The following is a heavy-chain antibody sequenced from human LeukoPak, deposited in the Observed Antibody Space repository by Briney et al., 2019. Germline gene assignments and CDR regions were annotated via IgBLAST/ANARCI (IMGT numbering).Heavy chain of an antibody. CDR3: ATVKAIWQQLGNYYYMDV. CDR1: GDILTELS. D-gene: IGHD6-13*01. V-gene: IGHV1-24*01. Sequence: ASVKVSCKVSGDILTELSIHWVRQAPGKGLEGMGGSDLEEAETIYAQKFQGRVTMTEDTSTDTAYMELSSLRSEDTAVYYCATVKAIWQQLGNYYYMDVWGKGTTVTVSS. CDR2: SDLEEAET. J-gene: IGHJ6*03.